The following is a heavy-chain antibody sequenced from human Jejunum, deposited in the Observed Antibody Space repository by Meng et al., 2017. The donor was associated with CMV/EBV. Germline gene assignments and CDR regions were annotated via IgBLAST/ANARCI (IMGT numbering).Heavy chain of an antibody. D-gene: IGHD3-10*01. CDR3: AKNFYGSGSYY. CDR1: GFTFSTYA. Sequence: AASGFTFSTYAMSWVRQAPGKGLECVSAISDSGRTTDYADSVKGRFTISRDNSKNTLYLLMNSLRAEDTAVYYCAKNFYGSGSYYWGQGTLVTVSS. CDR2: ISDSGRTT. J-gene: IGHJ4*02. V-gene: IGHV3-23*01.